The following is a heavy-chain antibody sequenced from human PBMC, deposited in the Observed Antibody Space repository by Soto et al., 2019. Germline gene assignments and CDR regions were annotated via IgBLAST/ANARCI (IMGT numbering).Heavy chain of an antibody. CDR1: GCTFSSYA. D-gene: IGHD2-2*01. V-gene: IGHV1-69*06. CDR3: ARFPAVGDYYGMDV. CDR2: IIPIFGTA. Sequence: SVKVSCKASGCTFSSYAISWVRQAPGQGLEWMGGIIPIFGTANYAQKFQGRVTITADKSTSTAYMELSSLRSEDTAVYYCARFPAVGDYYGMDVWGQGTTVTVSS. J-gene: IGHJ6*02.